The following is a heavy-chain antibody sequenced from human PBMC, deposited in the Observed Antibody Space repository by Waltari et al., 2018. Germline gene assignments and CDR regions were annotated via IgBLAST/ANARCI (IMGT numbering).Heavy chain of an antibody. D-gene: IGHD3-10*01. Sequence: EVQLVESGGGLVRPGGSLRLSCAASGFTFNTYWMHWVRQAPGKGLVCGERSNSEGSLISYAASVKGRFTISRDNAKKTLYLQMNSLRAEDTAVYYCARGGGSLDYWGQGTQVTVSS. CDR2: SNSEGSLI. CDR1: GFTFNTYW. J-gene: IGHJ4*02. CDR3: ARGGGSLDY. V-gene: IGHV3-74*01.